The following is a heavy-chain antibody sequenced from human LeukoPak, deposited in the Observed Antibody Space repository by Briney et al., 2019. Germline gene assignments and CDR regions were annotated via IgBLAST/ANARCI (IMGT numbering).Heavy chain of an antibody. Sequence: SETLSLTCTVSGGSITYYYWSWIRQPAGGGLQWIGRIYSSGSASYNPSLKSRVTMSVDTSKNQFSLKLNSMTAADTAVYFCARGEDAFDFWGQGTMVTVSS. CDR3: ARGEDAFDF. V-gene: IGHV4-4*07. J-gene: IGHJ3*01. CDR1: GGSITYYY. CDR2: IYSSGSA.